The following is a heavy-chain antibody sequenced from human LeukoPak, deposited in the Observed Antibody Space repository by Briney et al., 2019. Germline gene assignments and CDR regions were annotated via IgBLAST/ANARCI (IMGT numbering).Heavy chain of an antibody. CDR1: AFTFSSYS. CDR3: ARGIAVAGHYYYMDV. J-gene: IGHJ6*03. V-gene: IGHV3-21*01. CDR2: LSSSSSYI. D-gene: IGHD6-19*01. Sequence: GGSLSLSCAASAFTFSSYSMNWVRQAPGKGLEWVSSLSSSSSYIYYADSVKGRFTISRDNAKNSLYLQMNSLRAEDTAVYYCARGIAVAGHYYYMDVWGKGTTVTVSS.